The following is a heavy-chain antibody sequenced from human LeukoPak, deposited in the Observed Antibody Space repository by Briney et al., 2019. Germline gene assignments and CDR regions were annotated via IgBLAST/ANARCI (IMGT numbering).Heavy chain of an antibody. J-gene: IGHJ4*02. V-gene: IGHV1-58*01. CDR2: IVVGSGNT. Sequence: SVKVSCKASGFTFASSAVQWVRQARGQRLEWIGWIVVGSGNTNYAQKFQERVTITRDMSTSTAYMELSSLRSEDTAVYYCAASPDYYDSSGYSYYFDYWGQGTLVTVSS. D-gene: IGHD3-22*01. CDR1: GFTFASSA. CDR3: AASPDYYDSSGYSYYFDY.